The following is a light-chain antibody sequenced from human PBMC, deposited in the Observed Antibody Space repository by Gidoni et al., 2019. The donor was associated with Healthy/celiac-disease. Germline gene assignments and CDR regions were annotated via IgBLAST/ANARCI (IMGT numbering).Light chain of an antibody. CDR3: SSYTSSSTWV. V-gene: IGLV2-14*01. CDR2: EVS. CDR1: SSDVGGYNY. J-gene: IGLJ3*02. Sequence: LTQPASVSGSPGQSITISCTGTSSDVGGYNYVSWYQQHPGKAPKLMIYEVSNRPSGVSNRFSGSKSGNTASLTISGLQAEDEADYYCSSYTSSSTWVFGGGTKLTVL.